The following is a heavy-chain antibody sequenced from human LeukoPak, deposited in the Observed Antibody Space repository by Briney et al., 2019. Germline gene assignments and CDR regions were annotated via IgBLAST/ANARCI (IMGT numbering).Heavy chain of an antibody. CDR1: GYTFTGNY. D-gene: IGHD2-15*01. CDR3: ARVFGGPNSRYCSGGSCYPTLFDP. Sequence: ASVKVSCKASGYTFTGNYMHWVRQAPGQGLEWMGWINPNSGGTNYAQKLQGRVTMTTDTSTSTAYMELRSLRSDDTAVYYCARVFGGPNSRYCSGGSCYPTLFDPWGQGTLVTVSS. V-gene: IGHV1-2*02. CDR2: INPNSGGT. J-gene: IGHJ5*02.